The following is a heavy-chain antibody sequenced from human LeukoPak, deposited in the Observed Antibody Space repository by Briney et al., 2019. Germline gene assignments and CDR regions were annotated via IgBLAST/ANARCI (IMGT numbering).Heavy chain of an antibody. CDR3: ARDRLLWFGELARSVDY. CDR2: INWNGGST. J-gene: IGHJ4*02. V-gene: IGHV3-20*04. CDR1: GFTFDDYG. D-gene: IGHD3-10*01. Sequence: GGSLRLSCAAPGFTFDDYGMSWVRQAPGKGLEWVSGINWNGGSTGYADSVKGRFTISRDNSKNTLYLQMNSLRAEDTAVYYCARDRLLWFGELARSVDYWGQGALVTVSS.